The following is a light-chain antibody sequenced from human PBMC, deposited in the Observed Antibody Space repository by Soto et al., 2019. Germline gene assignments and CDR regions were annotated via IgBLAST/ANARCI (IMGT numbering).Light chain of an antibody. Sequence: QSVLTQPPSASGSPGQSVTISCTGASSDFGGTNYVSWYQQHPGKAPKLMIFEVTKRPSGVPDRFSGSKSGNTASLTVSGLRAEDEADYYCTSYAGSYADVVFGGGTKLIVL. V-gene: IGLV2-8*01. J-gene: IGLJ2*01. CDR3: TSYAGSYADVV. CDR2: EVT. CDR1: SSDFGGTNY.